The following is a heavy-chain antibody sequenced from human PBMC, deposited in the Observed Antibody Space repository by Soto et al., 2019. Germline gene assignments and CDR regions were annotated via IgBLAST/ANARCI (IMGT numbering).Heavy chain of an antibody. V-gene: IGHV4-59*01. CDR1: GGSISSYY. Sequence: SETLSLTCTVSGGSISSYYWSWIRQPPGKGLEWIGYIYYSGSTNYNPSLKSRVTISVDTSKNQFSLKLSSVTAADTAVYYCAREREAAGSFDYWGQGTLVTVSS. J-gene: IGHJ4*02. CDR3: AREREAAGSFDY. D-gene: IGHD6-13*01. CDR2: IYYSGST.